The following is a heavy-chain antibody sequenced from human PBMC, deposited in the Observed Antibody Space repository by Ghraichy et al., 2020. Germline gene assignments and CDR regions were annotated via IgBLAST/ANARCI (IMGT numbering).Heavy chain of an antibody. Sequence: SGPTLVKPTQTLTLTCTFSGFSLSTSGVGMGWIRQPPGKALEWLALIYWDDDKRYSPSLKSRLTITKDTSKNQVVLTMTNMDPVDTATYYCARTPGYYDSSGYYYSPRGKGSAWFDPWGQGTLVTVSS. V-gene: IGHV2-5*02. J-gene: IGHJ5*02. CDR2: IYWDDDK. CDR1: GFSLSTSGVG. D-gene: IGHD3-22*01. CDR3: ARTPGYYDSSGYYYSPRGKGSAWFDP.